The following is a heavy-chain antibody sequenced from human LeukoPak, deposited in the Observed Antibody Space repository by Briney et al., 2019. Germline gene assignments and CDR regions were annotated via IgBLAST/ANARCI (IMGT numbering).Heavy chain of an antibody. CDR1: GYTFTCYY. CDR3: ARQYYDFWSGYIERYYYYYGMDV. Sequence: ASVKVSCKGSGYTFTCYYMHWVRQAPGQGLEWMGWINPNSGGTNYAQKFQGRVTMTRDTSISTAYMELSRLRSDDTAVYYCARQYYDFWSGYIERYYYYYGMDVWGQGTTVTVSS. D-gene: IGHD3-3*01. CDR2: INPNSGGT. V-gene: IGHV1-2*02. J-gene: IGHJ6*02.